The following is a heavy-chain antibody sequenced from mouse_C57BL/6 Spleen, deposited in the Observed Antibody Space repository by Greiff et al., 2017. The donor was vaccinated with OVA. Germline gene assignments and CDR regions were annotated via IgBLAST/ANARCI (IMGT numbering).Heavy chain of an antibody. CDR2: IDPEDGET. D-gene: IGHD2-5*01. Sequence: DVKLQESGAELVKPGASVKLSCTASGFNIKDYYMHWVKQRTEQGLEWIGRIDPEDGETKYAPKFQGKATITADTSSNTAYLQLSSLTSEDTAVYYCASPYYSNSYFDYWGQGTTLTVSS. CDR1: GFNIKDYY. J-gene: IGHJ2*01. CDR3: ASPYYSNSYFDY. V-gene: IGHV14-2*01.